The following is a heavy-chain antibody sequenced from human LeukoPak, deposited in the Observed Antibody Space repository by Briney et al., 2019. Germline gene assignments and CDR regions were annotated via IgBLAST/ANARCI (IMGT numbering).Heavy chain of an antibody. V-gene: IGHV1-46*01. CDR3: ARTQPFETGDGYFDY. CDR1: GYTFTNYY. J-gene: IGHJ4*02. CDR2: INPGGIST. D-gene: IGHD2-21*01. Sequence: ASVKVSCKASGYTFTNYYMHWVRQAPGQGLEWMGIINPGGISTSYAQKFQGRVTMTRDTSTSTVYMELSSLRSDDTAVYYCARTQPFETGDGYFDYWGQGTLVTVSS.